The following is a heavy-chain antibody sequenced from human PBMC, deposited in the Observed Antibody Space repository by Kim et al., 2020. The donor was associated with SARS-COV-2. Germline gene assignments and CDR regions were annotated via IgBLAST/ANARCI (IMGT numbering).Heavy chain of an antibody. CDR1: GFPFSDHY. Sequence: GGSLRLSCAASGFPFSDHYMSWIRQAPGKGLEWLSYISDSGSHRDYADSVKGRFSISRDNAKNSLYLQMNSLRAEDTAVYYCARRVVGITVTGVHFDFWGQGTLVSVSS. CDR3: ARRVVGITVTGVHFDF. CDR2: ISDSGSHR. J-gene: IGHJ5*01. V-gene: IGHV3-11*06. D-gene: IGHD6-19*01.